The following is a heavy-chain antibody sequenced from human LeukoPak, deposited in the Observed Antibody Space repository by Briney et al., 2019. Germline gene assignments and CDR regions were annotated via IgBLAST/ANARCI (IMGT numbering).Heavy chain of an antibody. CDR3: AASSSGWYGGVDY. Sequence: GESLKISCKGSGYSFTNYWIGWVRQKPGKGLEWMGIIYPGDSDTRYSPSFQGQVTISADKSISTAHLQWSSLKASDTAMYYCAASSSGWYGGVDYWGQGTLVTVSS. CDR1: GYSFTNYW. V-gene: IGHV5-51*01. D-gene: IGHD6-19*01. J-gene: IGHJ4*02. CDR2: IYPGDSDT.